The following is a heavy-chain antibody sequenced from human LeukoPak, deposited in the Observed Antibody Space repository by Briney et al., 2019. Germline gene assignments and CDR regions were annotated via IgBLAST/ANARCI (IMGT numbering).Heavy chain of an antibody. CDR1: GGSISSGGYY. V-gene: IGHV4-30-2*01. CDR2: IYHSGST. J-gene: IGHJ4*02. D-gene: IGHD3-10*01. CDR3: ARDPNTPNGSGSYV. Sequence: SETLSLTCTVSGGSISSGGYYWSWIRQPPGKGLEWIGYIYHSGSTYYNPSLKSRVTISVDRSKNQFSLKLSSVTAADTAVYYCARDPNTPNGSGSYVWGQGTLVTVSS.